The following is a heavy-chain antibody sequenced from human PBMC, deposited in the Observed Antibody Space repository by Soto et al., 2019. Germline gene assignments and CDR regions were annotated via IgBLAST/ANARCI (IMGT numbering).Heavy chain of an antibody. V-gene: IGHV1-3*01. J-gene: IGHJ4*02. D-gene: IGHD5-18*01. Sequence: ASVKVSCKASGYTFTSYAMHWVRQAPGQRLEWMGWINAGNGNTKYSQKFQARVTITRDTSASTAYMELSSLRSEDTAVYYCARGIQLWLLFDYWGQGTLVTVSS. CDR1: GYTFTSYA. CDR2: INAGNGNT. CDR3: ARGIQLWLLFDY.